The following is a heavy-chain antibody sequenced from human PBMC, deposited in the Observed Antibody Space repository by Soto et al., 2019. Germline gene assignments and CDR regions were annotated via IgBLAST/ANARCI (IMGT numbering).Heavy chain of an antibody. J-gene: IGHJ2*01. CDR2: IYSGDST. V-gene: IGHV3-53*01. CDR1: GFTVSSNY. Sequence: EVQLVESGGGLIQPGGSLRLSCAASGFTVSSNYMSWVRQAPGKGLEWVSLIYSGDSTYYADSLKGRFTISRDTSKNTLYLQLNSLRAEETAVYYCARGYGSGTNWYFDLWGRGTLVTVSS. CDR3: ARGYGSGTNWYFDL. D-gene: IGHD3-10*01.